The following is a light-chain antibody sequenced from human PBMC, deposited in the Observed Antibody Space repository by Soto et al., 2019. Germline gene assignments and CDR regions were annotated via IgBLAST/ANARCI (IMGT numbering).Light chain of an antibody. J-gene: IGLJ3*02. V-gene: IGLV1-40*01. CDR2: GNR. Sequence: QSVLTQPPSVSGVPGQRVTISCTGNNSNLGAGYDVHWYQQLPGAAPKLVVFGNRNRPSGVPERFSGSKSGNTASLTVSGLQAEDEADYYCSSYGGNNYVLFGGGTKLTVL. CDR3: SSYGGNNYVL. CDR1: NSNLGAGYD.